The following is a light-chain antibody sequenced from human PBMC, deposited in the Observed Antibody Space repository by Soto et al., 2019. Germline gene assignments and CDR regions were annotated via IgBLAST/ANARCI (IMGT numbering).Light chain of an antibody. CDR3: QHYNCYPQT. CDR2: AAS. J-gene: IGKJ5*01. V-gene: IGKV1-16*01. Sequence: DIQMTQSPSSLSASVGDRVTISCGASQGIDTYLAWFQQKPGKAPKTLIYAASSLHSGVPSRFSGSGFGTDFTLTISSLQPEDFATYYCQHYNCYPQTFGQGTRLEIK. CDR1: QGIDTY.